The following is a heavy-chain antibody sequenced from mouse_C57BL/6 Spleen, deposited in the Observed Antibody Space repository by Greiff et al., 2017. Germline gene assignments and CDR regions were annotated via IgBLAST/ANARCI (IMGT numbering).Heavy chain of an antibody. Sequence: EVNVVESGGGLVQPKGSLKLSCAASGFSFNTYAMNWVRQAPGKGLEWVARIRSKSNNYATYYADSVKDRFTISRDDSESMLYLQMNNLKTEDTAMYYCVSFYYSNSHYAMDYWGQGTSVTVSS. D-gene: IGHD2-5*01. J-gene: IGHJ4*01. CDR1: GFSFNTYA. CDR2: IRSKSNNYAT. CDR3: VSFYYSNSHYAMDY. V-gene: IGHV10-1*01.